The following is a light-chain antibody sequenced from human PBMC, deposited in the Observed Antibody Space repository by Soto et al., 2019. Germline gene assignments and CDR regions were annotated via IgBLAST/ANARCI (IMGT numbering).Light chain of an antibody. CDR1: QSISSY. CDR2: AAS. V-gene: IGKV1-39*01. Sequence: DIQMTQSPSSLSASVGDRVTITCRASQSISSYLNWYQQKPGKAPKLLIYAASSLQSGVPSRCSGSGSGTDFTLTISSLQPEEFATYYCQQSYSTPFTFGPGTKVDIK. CDR3: QQSYSTPFT. J-gene: IGKJ3*01.